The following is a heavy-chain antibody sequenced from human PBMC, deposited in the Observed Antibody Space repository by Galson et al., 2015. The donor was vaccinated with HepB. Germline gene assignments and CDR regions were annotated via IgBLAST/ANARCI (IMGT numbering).Heavy chain of an antibody. Sequence: SVKVSCKASGYTFTSYGISWVRQAPGQGLEWMGRISAYNGNTNYAQKLQGRVTMTTDTSTSTAYMELRSLRSDDTAVYYCAIALPIHYYDFWSGHKLNYYYYGMDVWGQGTTVTVSS. CDR1: GYTFTSYG. CDR2: ISAYNGNT. CDR3: AIALPIHYYDFWSGHKLNYYYYGMDV. J-gene: IGHJ6*02. D-gene: IGHD3-3*01. V-gene: IGHV1-18*04.